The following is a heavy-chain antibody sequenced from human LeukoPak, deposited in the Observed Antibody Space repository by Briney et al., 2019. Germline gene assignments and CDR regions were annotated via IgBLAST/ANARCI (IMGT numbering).Heavy chain of an antibody. CDR3: ARLRDGHFDY. D-gene: IGHD5-24*01. Sequence: PGGSLRLSCAASGFTFSSHWMSWVRQAPGKGLEWVANIKQDGSEKYYVDSVKGRFTISRDDAKNSLYLQMNSLRAEDTAVYYCARLRDGHFDYWGQGTLVTVSS. J-gene: IGHJ4*02. CDR2: IKQDGSEK. V-gene: IGHV3-7*01. CDR1: GFTFSSHW.